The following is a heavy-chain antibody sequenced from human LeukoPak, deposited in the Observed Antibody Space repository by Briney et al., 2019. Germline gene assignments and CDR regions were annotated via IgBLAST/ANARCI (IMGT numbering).Heavy chain of an antibody. Sequence: SETLSLTCAVYGGSFSGYYWSWIRQPPGKGLEWIGYIYYSGSTNYNPSLKSRVTISVDTSKNQFSLKLSSVTAADTAVYYCASRYCGGDCSPYKDAFDIWGQGTMVTVSS. D-gene: IGHD2-21*02. V-gene: IGHV4-59*01. J-gene: IGHJ3*02. CDR1: GGSFSGYY. CDR3: ASRYCGGDCSPYKDAFDI. CDR2: IYYSGST.